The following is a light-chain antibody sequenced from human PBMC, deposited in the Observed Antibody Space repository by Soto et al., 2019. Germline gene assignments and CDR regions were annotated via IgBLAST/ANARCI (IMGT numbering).Light chain of an antibody. J-gene: IGLJ3*02. CDR3: NSYTSNNTRV. CDR1: SSDVGGYNY. V-gene: IGLV2-14*01. CDR2: EVS. Sequence: QSALTQPASVSGSPGQSITISCTGTSSDVGGYNYVSWYQQHPGKAPKLMIYEVSNRPSGVSNRFSGSKSGNTASLTISGLQAEDEADYYCNSYTSNNTRVFGGGTKLTVL.